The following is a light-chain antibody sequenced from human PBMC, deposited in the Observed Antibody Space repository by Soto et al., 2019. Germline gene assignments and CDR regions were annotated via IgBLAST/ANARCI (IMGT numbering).Light chain of an antibody. Sequence: EVVLTQSPATLSLSTGERATLSCRASQSVDNYLVWYQQKPGQAPTLLIDDASNRATGIPARFSGSGSGTDFTLTISSLEPEDFAVYYCQQRINWPPTWAFGQGTKVDIK. J-gene: IGKJ1*01. CDR1: QSVDNY. CDR2: DAS. V-gene: IGKV3-11*01. CDR3: QQRINWPPTWA.